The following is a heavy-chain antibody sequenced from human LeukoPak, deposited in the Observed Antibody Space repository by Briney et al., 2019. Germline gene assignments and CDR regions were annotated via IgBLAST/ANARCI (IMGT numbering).Heavy chain of an antibody. CDR1: GGSFSGYY. D-gene: IGHD3-10*01. V-gene: IGHV4-34*01. CDR2: INHSGST. J-gene: IGHJ6*03. CDR3: ASLNYYGSGSYLYYYYMDV. Sequence: SETLSLTCAVYGGSFSGYYWNWIRQPPGKGLEWIGEINHSGSTNYNSSLKSRVTISVDTSKNQFSLKLSSVTAADTAVYYCASLNYYGSGSYLYYYYMDVWGKGTTVTVSS.